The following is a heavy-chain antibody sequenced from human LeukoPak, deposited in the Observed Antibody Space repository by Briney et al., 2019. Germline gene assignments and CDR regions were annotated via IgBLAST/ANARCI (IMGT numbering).Heavy chain of an antibody. CDR2: ISGSGGST. D-gene: IGHD2-21*02. Sequence: GGSLRLSCAASGFTFSSYAMSWVRQAPGKGLEWVSAISGSGGSTYYADSVKGRFTISRDNSKNTLYLQMNSLKAEDTAVYYCAKHVVTAISQRENWFDPWGQGTLVTVSS. CDR3: AKHVVTAISQRENWFDP. J-gene: IGHJ5*02. CDR1: GFTFSSYA. V-gene: IGHV3-23*01.